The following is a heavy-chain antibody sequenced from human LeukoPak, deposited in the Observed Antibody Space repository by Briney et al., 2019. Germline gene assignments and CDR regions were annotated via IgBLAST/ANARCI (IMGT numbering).Heavy chain of an antibody. CDR2: ISAYNGNT. Sequence: ASVKVSCKASGYTFTSYGISWVRQAPGQGLEWMGWISAYNGNTNYAQKLQGRVTMTTDTSTSTAYMELRSLRSDDTAVYYCARAIRPPIQLWSTATYYFDYWGQGTLVTVSS. D-gene: IGHD5-18*01. CDR1: GYTFTSYG. V-gene: IGHV1-18*01. CDR3: ARAIRPPIQLWSTATYYFDY. J-gene: IGHJ4*02.